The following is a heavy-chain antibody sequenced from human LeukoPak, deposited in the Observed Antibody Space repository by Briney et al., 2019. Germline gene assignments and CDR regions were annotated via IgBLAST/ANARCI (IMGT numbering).Heavy chain of an antibody. J-gene: IGHJ6*03. CDR2: INPSGGST. Sequence: ASVKVSCKASGYTFTSYYMHWVRQAPGQGLEWMGIINPSGGSTSYAQKFQGRVTMTRDTSTSTVYMELSSLRSEDTAVYYCARADSVPAGDYHYWYMDVWGKGTTVTVSS. D-gene: IGHD2-2*01. V-gene: IGHV1-46*01. CDR1: GYTFTSYY. CDR3: ARADSVPAGDYHYWYMDV.